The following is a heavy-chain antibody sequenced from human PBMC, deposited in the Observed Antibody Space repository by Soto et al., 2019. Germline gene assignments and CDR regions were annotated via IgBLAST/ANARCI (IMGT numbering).Heavy chain of an antibody. CDR2: IDPSDSYT. CDR3: AIECSGGSCPFDY. J-gene: IGHJ4*02. D-gene: IGHD2-15*01. Sequence: SXKIGCEGSGYSFTGYWISWVRHMPGKGLEWMGRIDPSDSYTNYSPSFQGHVTISADKSISTAYLQWSSLKASDTAMYYCAIECSGGSCPFDYWGQGTLVTVYS. V-gene: IGHV5-10-1*01. CDR1: GYSFTGYW.